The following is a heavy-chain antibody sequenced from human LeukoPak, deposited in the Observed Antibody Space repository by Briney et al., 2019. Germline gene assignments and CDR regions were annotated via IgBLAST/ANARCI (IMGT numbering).Heavy chain of an antibody. J-gene: IGHJ4*02. V-gene: IGHV3-48*04. D-gene: IGHD1-14*01. Sequence: GGSLRLSCAASGFTFSSYSMNWVRQAPGKGLEWVSYISSSSSTIYYADSVKGRFTISRDNAKNSLHLQMNSLRAEDTAVYYCARVGGNRRFDYWGQGTLVTVSS. CDR3: ARVGGNRRFDY. CDR1: GFTFSSYS. CDR2: ISSSSSTI.